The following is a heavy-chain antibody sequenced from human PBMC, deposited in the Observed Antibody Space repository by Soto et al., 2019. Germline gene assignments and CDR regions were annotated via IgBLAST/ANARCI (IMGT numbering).Heavy chain of an antibody. CDR2: IVVGSGNT. Sequence: GASVKVSCKASGFTCTSSAVQWVLQARGQRLEWIGWIVVGSGNTNYAQKFQERVTITRDMSTSTAYMELSSLRSEDTAVYYCAADGGGSSGHYYYYGMDVWGQGTTVTVSS. CDR3: AADGGGSSGHYYYYGMDV. V-gene: IGHV1-58*01. CDR1: GFTCTSSA. D-gene: IGHD6-6*01. J-gene: IGHJ6*02.